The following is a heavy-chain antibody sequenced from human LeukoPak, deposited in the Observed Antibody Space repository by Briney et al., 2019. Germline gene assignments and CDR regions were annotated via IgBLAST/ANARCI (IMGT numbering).Heavy chain of an antibody. Sequence: GASVKASCKASGGTFSSYAISWVRQAPGQGLEWMGGIIPIFGTANYAQKFQGRVTITADKSTSTAYMELSSLRSEDTAVYYCATPYCSGGSCYFDYWGQGTLVTVSS. V-gene: IGHV1-69*06. J-gene: IGHJ4*02. D-gene: IGHD2-15*01. CDR2: IIPIFGTA. CDR3: ATPYCSGGSCYFDY. CDR1: GGTFSSYA.